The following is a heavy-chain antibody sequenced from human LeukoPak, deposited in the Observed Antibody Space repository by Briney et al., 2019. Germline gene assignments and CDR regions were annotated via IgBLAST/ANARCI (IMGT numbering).Heavy chain of an antibody. V-gene: IGHV3-30*04. CDR2: ISYDGSNK. J-gene: IGHJ1*01. CDR3: AARDQYCSGGSCSTAEYFQH. D-gene: IGHD2-15*01. CDR1: GFTFSSYA. Sequence: GGSLRLSCAASGFTFSSYAMHWVRQAPGKGLEWVAVISYDGSNKYYADSVKGRFTISRDNSKNTLYLQMNSLRAEDTAVYYCAARDQYCSGGSCSTAEYFQHWGQGTLVTVSS.